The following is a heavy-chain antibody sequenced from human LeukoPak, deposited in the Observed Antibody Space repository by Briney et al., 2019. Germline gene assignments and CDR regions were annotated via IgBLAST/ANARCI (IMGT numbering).Heavy chain of an antibody. CDR2: INRSGST. J-gene: IGHJ4*02. CDR1: GGSFSDDY. V-gene: IGHV4-34*01. D-gene: IGHD6-13*01. CDR3: ARHASFGYSSSWYLFDY. Sequence: SETLSLTCAVYGGSFSDDYWNWIRQPPGKGLEWIGEINRSGSTNFNPSLKSRVTISIDTSKNHFSLNLTSVTAADTAVYYCARHASFGYSSSWYLFDYWGQGTLVTVSS.